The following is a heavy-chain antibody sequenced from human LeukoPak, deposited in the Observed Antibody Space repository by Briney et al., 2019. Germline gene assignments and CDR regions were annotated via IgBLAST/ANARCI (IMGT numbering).Heavy chain of an antibody. CDR3: ARHSRSGSGGYENAFDI. CDR2: IYSGGST. V-gene: IGHV4-39*01. D-gene: IGHD5-12*01. Sequence: KTSETLSLTCTVPGGSISSSSYYWDWIRQSPGKGLEWIGNIYSGGSTYYTPSLKSRVTISVDTSKNQFSLKLSSVTAADTAIYFCARHSRSGSGGYENAFDIWGQGTMVTVSS. CDR1: GGSISSSSYY. J-gene: IGHJ3*02.